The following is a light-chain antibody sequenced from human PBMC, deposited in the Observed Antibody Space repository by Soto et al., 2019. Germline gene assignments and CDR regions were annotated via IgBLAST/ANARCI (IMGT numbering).Light chain of an antibody. CDR2: DVS. Sequence: QSALTQPASVSGSPGQSITISCTGTSSDVGGYKYVSWYQQHPGKAPKLMIYDVSNRPSGVSNRFSGYKSGNTASLTISGVQAEDEADYYCSSYTSSVNYVVGTGSKLTVL. CDR1: SSDVGGYKY. CDR3: SSYTSSVNYV. J-gene: IGLJ1*01. V-gene: IGLV2-14*03.